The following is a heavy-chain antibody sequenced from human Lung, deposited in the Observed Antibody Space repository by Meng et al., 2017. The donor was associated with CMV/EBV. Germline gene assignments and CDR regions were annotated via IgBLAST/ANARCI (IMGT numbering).Heavy chain of an antibody. Sequence: GEXLKISCAASGFTFSTNWMDWVRQTPGKGLEWVANINPDGSEKYYVGSVEGRFTISRDNGKNLLSLEMISLRAEDTGVYYCSRTLDHWGQGPLVTVSS. V-gene: IGHV3-7*01. CDR2: INPDGSEK. CDR1: GFTFSTNW. J-gene: IGHJ5*02. CDR3: SRTLDH.